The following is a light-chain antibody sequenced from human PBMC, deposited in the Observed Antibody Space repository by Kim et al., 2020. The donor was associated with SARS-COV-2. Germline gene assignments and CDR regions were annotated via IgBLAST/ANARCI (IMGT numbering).Light chain of an antibody. CDR3: QSYDDNIWV. Sequence: GKPVILSCTRSSGSIVSDFVQWFQQRPGSSPSTMIYEDHKRPSGVPDRFSGSVDSSSNSASLTISGLRAEDEADYYCQSYDDNIWVFGGGTQLTVL. J-gene: IGLJ3*02. CDR2: EDH. CDR1: SGSIVSDF. V-gene: IGLV6-57*01.